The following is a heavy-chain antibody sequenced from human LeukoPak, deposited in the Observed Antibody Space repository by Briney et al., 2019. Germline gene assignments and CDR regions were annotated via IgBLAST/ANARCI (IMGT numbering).Heavy chain of an antibody. V-gene: IGHV3-7*03. CDR2: IKQDGSEK. J-gene: IGHJ4*02. Sequence: GGSLRLSCAASRSTFSSYWMSWVRQAPGKGLEWVANIKQDGSEKHYVDSVKGRFTISRDNAKNSLYLQLNSLRAEDTAVYYCARARGGYDFDYWGQGTLVTVSS. CDR1: RSTFSSYW. D-gene: IGHD5-12*01. CDR3: ARARGGYDFDY.